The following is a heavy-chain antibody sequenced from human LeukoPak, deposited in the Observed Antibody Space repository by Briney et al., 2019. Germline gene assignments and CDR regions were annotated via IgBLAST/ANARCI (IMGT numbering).Heavy chain of an antibody. Sequence: GGSLRLSCAASEFTFSSYWMNWVRQAPGKGREGVANIKQEGSEKYYVGSVKGRFTISRDNAKNSLYLQTNSLRAEDTAVYYCARDGYSGYDYWGQGTLVTVSS. CDR3: ARDGYSGYDY. D-gene: IGHD5-12*01. J-gene: IGHJ4*02. CDR2: IKQEGSEK. CDR1: EFTFSSYW. V-gene: IGHV3-7*01.